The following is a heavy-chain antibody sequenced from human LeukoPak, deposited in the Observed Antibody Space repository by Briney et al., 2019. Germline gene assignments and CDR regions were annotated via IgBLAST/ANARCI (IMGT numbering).Heavy chain of an antibody. D-gene: IGHD3-3*01. CDR1: GFTISSYE. CDR3: ASEAPLWRSGTPREAFDI. CDR2: ISSSSSTL. J-gene: IGHJ3*02. V-gene: IGHV3-48*03. Sequence: RAAGQLSISCVASGFTISSYERNWLRQAPGKGLEWVSYISSSSSTLYYAHSVKGRFTISRDNAKNSLYLQMHSLGAEDTAVYYCASEAPLWRSGTPREAFDIWGQGTMVIVP.